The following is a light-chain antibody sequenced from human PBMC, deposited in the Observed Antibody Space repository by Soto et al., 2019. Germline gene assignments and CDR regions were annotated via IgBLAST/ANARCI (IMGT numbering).Light chain of an antibody. V-gene: IGKV1-5*03. J-gene: IGKJ1*01. CDR1: QSISSW. CDR3: QQYNSQWT. CDR2: KAS. Sequence: DIHMTRSPSTLSASVEDRVTITCRASQSISSWLAWYQQKPGRAPKLLIYKASSLESGVPSRLSGSGSGTEFTLTISSLKPDDFATYYCQQYNSQWTFGHGTKVDIK.